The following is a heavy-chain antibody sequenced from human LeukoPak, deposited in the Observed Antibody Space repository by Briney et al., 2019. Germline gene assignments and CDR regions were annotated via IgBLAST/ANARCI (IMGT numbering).Heavy chain of an antibody. D-gene: IGHD4-23*01. V-gene: IGHV1-69*05. CDR1: GGTFSSYA. Sequence: GASVKVSCKASGGTFSSYAISWVRQAPGQGLEWMGGIIPIFGTANYAQKLQGRVTMTTETSTSTAYMELRSLRSDDTAVYYCARESTVVTASYVDHWGQGTLVTVSS. CDR3: ARESTVVTASYVDH. CDR2: IIPIFGTA. J-gene: IGHJ4*02.